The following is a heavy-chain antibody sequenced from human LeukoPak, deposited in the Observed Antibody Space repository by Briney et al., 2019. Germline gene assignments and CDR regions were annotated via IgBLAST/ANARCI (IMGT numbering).Heavy chain of an antibody. D-gene: IGHD7-27*01. J-gene: IGHJ4*02. CDR3: ARDLNWETY. CDR1: GFTFTNYG. Sequence: GGSLRLSCAASGFTFTNYGMIWVRQAPGKGLEWVSAISGSGRSTYYADSVKGRFTISRDNSKNTLYLQMNSLRAEDTAVYYCARDLNWETYWGQGTLVSVSS. CDR2: ISGSGRST. V-gene: IGHV3-23*01.